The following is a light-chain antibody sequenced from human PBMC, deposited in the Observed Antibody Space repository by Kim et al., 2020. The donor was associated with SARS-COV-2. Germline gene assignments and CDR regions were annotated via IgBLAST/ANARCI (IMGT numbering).Light chain of an antibody. V-gene: IGLV1-47*01. CDR3: ASWDDSLSGLV. CDR1: RSNIGSDY. J-gene: IGLJ2*01. Sequence: GQRGTISCSGSRSNIGSDYAYWYQQLPGTAPKVLIYRNNQRPSGVPDRFSGSKSDTSASLAISGLRSEDEGDYYCASWDDSLSGLVFGGGTQLTVL. CDR2: RNN.